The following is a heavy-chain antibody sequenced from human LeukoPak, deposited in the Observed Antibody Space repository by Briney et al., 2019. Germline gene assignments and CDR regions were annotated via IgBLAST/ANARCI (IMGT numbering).Heavy chain of an antibody. CDR3: ARGRGSGWYNYYYGMDV. CDR2: SNHSGST. J-gene: IGHJ6*02. Sequence: SETLSLTCAVYVGSFSGYYWSWIRQPPGKGLEWIGESNHSGSTNYNPSLKSRVTISVDTSKNQFSLKLSSVTAADTAVYYCARGRGSGWYNYYYGMDVWGQGTTVTVSS. V-gene: IGHV4-34*01. CDR1: VGSFSGYY. D-gene: IGHD6-19*01.